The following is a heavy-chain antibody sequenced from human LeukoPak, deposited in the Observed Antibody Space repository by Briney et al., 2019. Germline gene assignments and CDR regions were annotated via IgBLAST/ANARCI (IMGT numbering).Heavy chain of an antibody. V-gene: IGHV1-2*02. CDR2: INPNSGGT. D-gene: IGHD3-16*02. CDR3: ARNPHWGSYRLYDYYYMDV. CDR1: GYTFTGYY. J-gene: IGHJ6*03. Sequence: GASVKVSCKASGYTFTGYYMHWVRQAPGQGLEWMGWINPNSGGTNYAQKFQGRVTMTRDTSISTAYMELSRLRSDDTAVYYCARNPHWGSYRLYDYYYMDVWGKGTTVTISS.